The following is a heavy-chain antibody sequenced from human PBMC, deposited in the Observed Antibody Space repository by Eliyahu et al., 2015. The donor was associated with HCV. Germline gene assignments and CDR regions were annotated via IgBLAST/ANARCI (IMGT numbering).Heavy chain of an antibody. CDR3: ARDPTIFGVASRMDV. Sequence: QVQLVESGGGVVQPGRSLRLSCXASGFSFSSYAMHWVRQAPGKRLEWVAVISYDGSDKYYADSVKGRFTISRDNSKNTLYLQMNSLRAEDTAVYYCARDPTIFGVASRMDVWGQGTTVTVSS. CDR2: ISYDGSDK. V-gene: IGHV3-30*04. J-gene: IGHJ6*02. D-gene: IGHD3-3*01. CDR1: GFSFSSYA.